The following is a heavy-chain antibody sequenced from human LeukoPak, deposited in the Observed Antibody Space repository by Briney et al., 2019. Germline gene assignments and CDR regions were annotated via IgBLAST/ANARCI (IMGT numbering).Heavy chain of an antibody. CDR1: GYTFTSHG. CDR2: ISTYYGNT. V-gene: IGHV1-18*01. CDR3: ARDEGYCTITTCYRNWFDP. Sequence: ASVKVSCKASGYTFTSHGISWVRQAPGQGLEWMGWISTYYGNTNYAQKLQGRVTMTTDTSTSTAFMELRSLRSDDTAVYYCARDEGYCTITTCYRNWFDPWGQGTLSPSPQ. J-gene: IGHJ5*02. D-gene: IGHD2-2*01.